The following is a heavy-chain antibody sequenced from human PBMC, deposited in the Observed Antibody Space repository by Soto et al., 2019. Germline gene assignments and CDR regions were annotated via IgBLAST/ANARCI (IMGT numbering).Heavy chain of an antibody. V-gene: IGHV3-23*01. CDR1: GFTFSSYA. Sequence: GGSLRLSCAASGFTFSSYAMSWVRQAPGKGLEWVSTISGSGGSTYYADSVKGRFTISRDNSKNTLYLQMNSLRAEDTAVYYCAKVRSSYGFTFDYWGQGTLVTVSS. J-gene: IGHJ4*02. CDR2: ISGSGGST. D-gene: IGHD5-18*01. CDR3: AKVRSSYGFTFDY.